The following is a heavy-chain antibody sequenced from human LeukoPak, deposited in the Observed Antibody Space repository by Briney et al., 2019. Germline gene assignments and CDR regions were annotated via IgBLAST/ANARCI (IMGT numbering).Heavy chain of an antibody. CDR1: GFTFDDYA. CDR3: AKVRSYDDSGYYDY. CDR2: ISWDGSST. Sequence: GGSLRLSCAASGFTFDDYAMHCVRQAPGKGLEWVSLISWDGSSTYYADSVKGRFTISRDNSNNSLYLQMNSLRAEDTALYYCAKVRSYDDSGYYDYWGQGTQVTVSS. D-gene: IGHD3-22*01. J-gene: IGHJ4*02. V-gene: IGHV3-43D*04.